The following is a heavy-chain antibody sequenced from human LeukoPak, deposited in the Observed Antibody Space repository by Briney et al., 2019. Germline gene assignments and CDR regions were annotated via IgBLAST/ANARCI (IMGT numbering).Heavy chain of an antibody. CDR3: AKGYN. CDR1: GFTFSSHT. CDR2: ISGSGGTT. V-gene: IGHV3-23*01. J-gene: IGHJ4*02. D-gene: IGHD1-14*01. Sequence: GGSLRLSCAASGFTFSSHTMNWVRHAPGKGLECVSSISGSGGTTYYADSLKGRFTISRDNSKNTLYLQMNSLRAEDTAVYYCAKGYNWGQGTLVTVSS.